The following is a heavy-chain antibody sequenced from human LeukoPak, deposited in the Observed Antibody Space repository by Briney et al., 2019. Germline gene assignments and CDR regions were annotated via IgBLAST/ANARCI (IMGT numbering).Heavy chain of an antibody. CDR3: ARDQYDFWSGYQNDAFDI. CDR2: IYYSGST. D-gene: IGHD3-3*01. Sequence: SETLSLTCTVSGGSISSGGYYWSWIRQHPGKGLEWIGNIYYSGSTYYNPSLKSRVTISVDTSKNQFSLKLSSVTAADTAVYYCARDQYDFWSGYQNDAFDIWGQGTMVTVSS. CDR1: GGSISSGGYY. V-gene: IGHV4-31*03. J-gene: IGHJ3*02.